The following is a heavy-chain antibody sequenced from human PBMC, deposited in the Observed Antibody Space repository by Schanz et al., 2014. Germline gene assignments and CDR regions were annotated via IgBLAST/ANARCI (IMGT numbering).Heavy chain of an antibody. CDR2: IGTLTTTK. Sequence: QVQLVESGGGLVKPGGSLRLSCAASGFSFSAYYMSWIRQAPGKGLAWVSYIGTLTTTKNYADSVEGRFTISRDNAKNSLFLQMNSLTAADTAVYYCVRGRGYSGGHFDYWGQGTLVTVSS. CDR3: VRGRGYSGGHFDY. V-gene: IGHV3-11*01. CDR1: GFSFSAYY. J-gene: IGHJ4*02. D-gene: IGHD3-10*01.